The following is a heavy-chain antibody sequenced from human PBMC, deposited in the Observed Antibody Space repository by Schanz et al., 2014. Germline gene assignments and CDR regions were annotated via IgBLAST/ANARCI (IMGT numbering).Heavy chain of an antibody. V-gene: IGHV1-69*04. J-gene: IGHJ3*02. CDR2: IIPILGIA. Sequence: QVQLVQSGGEMKKPGASVKVSCKASGYTFTDYGLSWVRQAPGQGLEWMGRIIPILGIATYAQKFQGRLTITADKSTSTAYMELSSLRSDDTAVYYCARGGGPEDVFDIWGQGTILAVSS. D-gene: IGHD5-12*01. CDR3: ARGGGPEDVFDI. CDR1: GYTFTDYG.